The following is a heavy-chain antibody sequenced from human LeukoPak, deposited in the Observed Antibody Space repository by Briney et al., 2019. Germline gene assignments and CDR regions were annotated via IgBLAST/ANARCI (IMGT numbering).Heavy chain of an antibody. Sequence: GGSLRLSCAASGFPFDEHAMHWVRQAPGKGLEWVSGISYSSETIGYVDSVKARFTISRDNVRKSMYLQMNSLRIEDTALYYCAKDRGGGSQLGDAYDVWGQGTMVSVSS. CDR3: AKDRGGGSQLGDAYDV. V-gene: IGHV3-9*01. D-gene: IGHD5-24*01. J-gene: IGHJ3*01. CDR1: GFPFDEHA. CDR2: ISYSSETI.